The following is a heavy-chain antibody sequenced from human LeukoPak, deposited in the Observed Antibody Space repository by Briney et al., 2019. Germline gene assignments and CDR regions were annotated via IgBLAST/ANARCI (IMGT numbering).Heavy chain of an antibody. J-gene: IGHJ5*02. D-gene: IGHD2-15*01. CDR1: GGSISSSSYY. CDR2: IYYSGST. V-gene: IGHV4-39*01. Sequence: SETLSLTCTVSGGSISSSSYYWGWIRQPPGKGLEWIGSIYYSGSTYYNPSLKSRVTISVDTSKNQFSLKLSSVTAADTAVYYCARHRTTPYYCSGGSCYSVGKHNWFDPWGQGTLVTVSS. CDR3: ARHRTTPYYCSGGSCYSVGKHNWFDP.